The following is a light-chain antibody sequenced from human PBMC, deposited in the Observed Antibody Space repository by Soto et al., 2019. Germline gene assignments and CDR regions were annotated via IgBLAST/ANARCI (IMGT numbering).Light chain of an antibody. CDR3: AAWDDSLNGVV. CDR2: SNN. Sequence: QSVLTQPPSASGTPGQRVTISCSGSSSNIGSNTVNWYQQLPGTAPKLLIYSNNQRPSGVPDRFSGSKSDASAFLAISGLQSEDEADYYCAAWDDSLNGVVFGGGTKVTVL. V-gene: IGLV1-44*01. J-gene: IGLJ2*01. CDR1: SSNIGSNT.